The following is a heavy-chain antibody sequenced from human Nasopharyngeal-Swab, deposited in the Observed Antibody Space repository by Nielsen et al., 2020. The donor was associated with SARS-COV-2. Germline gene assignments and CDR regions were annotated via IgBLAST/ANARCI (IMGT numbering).Heavy chain of an antibody. CDR1: GFNFRNFA. J-gene: IGHJ4*02. Sequence: GESLKISCAASGFNFRNFAMSWVRQAPGKGLKWVSGIIENGADTYYADSVKGRSTIFRDNSKNTLYLQMNSLRAEDTAVYYCARDQFSASSGWDYWGQGTLVTVSS. D-gene: IGHD6-19*01. CDR2: IIENGADT. CDR3: ARDQFSASSGWDY. V-gene: IGHV3-23*01.